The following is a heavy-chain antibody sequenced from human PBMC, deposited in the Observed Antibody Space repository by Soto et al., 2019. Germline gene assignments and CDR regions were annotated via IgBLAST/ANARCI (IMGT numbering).Heavy chain of an antibody. CDR2: ISAYNGNT. CDR1: GYTSTIYG. V-gene: IGHV1-18*01. Sequence: GASEKVSCKASGYTSTIYGISWVLQAPGQGLEWMGWISAYNGNTNYAQKLQGRVTMTTDTSTSTAYMELRSLRSDDTAVYYCARSIIVLVVDAAPYYFDYWGQGTLVTVPQ. CDR3: ARSIIVLVVDAAPYYFDY. J-gene: IGHJ4*02. D-gene: IGHD2-8*01.